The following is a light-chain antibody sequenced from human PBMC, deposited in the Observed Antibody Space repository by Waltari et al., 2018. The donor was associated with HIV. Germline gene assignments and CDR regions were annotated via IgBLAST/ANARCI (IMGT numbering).Light chain of an antibody. J-gene: IGLJ3*02. CDR2: DVN. Sequence: QSALTQPRPVSGSPGQSVTISCLGTSSDVGDYNYVSWYQQRPGKAPKLMLFDVNKRPSGVPDRFSGSKSGNTASLTISGLQAADESDYYCCSYADKYTWVFGGGTKLTVL. V-gene: IGLV2-11*01. CDR3: CSYADKYTWV. CDR1: SSDVGDYNY.